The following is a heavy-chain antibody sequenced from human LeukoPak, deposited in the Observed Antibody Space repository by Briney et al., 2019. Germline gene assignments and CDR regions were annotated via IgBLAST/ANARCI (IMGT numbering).Heavy chain of an antibody. J-gene: IGHJ4*02. Sequence: SGGSLRLSCAASGFTLSSYSMNWVRQAPGKGLEWVSSISSSSSYIYYADSVKGRFTISRDNAKNSLYLQMNSLRAEDTAVYYCARDLYCSSTSCYMGFFDYWGQGTLVTVSS. V-gene: IGHV3-21*01. CDR3: ARDLYCSSTSCYMGFFDY. CDR2: ISSSSSYI. CDR1: GFTLSSYS. D-gene: IGHD2-2*02.